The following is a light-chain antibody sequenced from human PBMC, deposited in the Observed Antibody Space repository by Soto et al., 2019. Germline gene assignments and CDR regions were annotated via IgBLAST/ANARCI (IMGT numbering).Light chain of an antibody. CDR2: GAS. Sequence: EIVMTQSRATLSVSPGERATLSCRASQSVSNSLAWYQQKPGQAPRLLIYGASTRATGIPARFSGSGSGTEFTLTISSLQSEDFAVYYCQQYNNWPQTFGGGTKVEIK. V-gene: IGKV3D-15*01. J-gene: IGKJ4*01. CDR3: QQYNNWPQT. CDR1: QSVSNS.